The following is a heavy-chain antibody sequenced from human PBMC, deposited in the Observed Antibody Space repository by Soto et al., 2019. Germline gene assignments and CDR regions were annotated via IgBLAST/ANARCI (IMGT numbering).Heavy chain of an antibody. Sequence: GASVKVSCKASGYTFTSYAMHWVRQAPGQRLEWMGWINAGNGNTKYSQKFQGRVTITRDTSASTAYVELSSLRSEDTAVYYCASIARVVDYYGMDVWGQGTTVTVSS. CDR3: ASIARVVDYYGMDV. CDR2: INAGNGNT. CDR1: GYTFTSYA. V-gene: IGHV1-3*01. J-gene: IGHJ6*02. D-gene: IGHD2-15*01.